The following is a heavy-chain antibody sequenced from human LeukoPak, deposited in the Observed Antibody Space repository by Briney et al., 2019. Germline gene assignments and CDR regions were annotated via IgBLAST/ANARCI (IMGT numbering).Heavy chain of an antibody. CDR2: IYYSGST. CDR1: GGSISSYY. D-gene: IGHD4-23*01. CDR3: ARLYGGNSLFDN. Sequence: SETLSLTCTVSGGSISSYYWSWIRQPPGKGLEWIGYIYYSGSTNYNPSLKSRVTISVDTSKNQFSLKLSSVTAADTAVYYCARLYGGNSLFDNWGQGTLVTVSS. V-gene: IGHV4-59*08. J-gene: IGHJ4*02.